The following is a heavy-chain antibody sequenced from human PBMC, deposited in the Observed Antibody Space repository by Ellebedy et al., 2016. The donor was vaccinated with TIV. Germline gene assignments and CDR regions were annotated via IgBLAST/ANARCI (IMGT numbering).Heavy chain of an antibody. D-gene: IGHD3-9*01. V-gene: IGHV1-46*01. CDR1: GYTFTTYY. CDR2: INPSGGST. J-gene: IGHJ4*02. CDR3: ARPLVGFYDILTGYRFFDY. Sequence: ASVKVSXXASGYTFTTYYIHWVRQAPGQGLEWMGIINPSGGSTSYAQKFQGRITMTRDTSTSTVFMELSSLRSEDTAVYYCARPLVGFYDILTGYRFFDYWGQGTLVTVSS.